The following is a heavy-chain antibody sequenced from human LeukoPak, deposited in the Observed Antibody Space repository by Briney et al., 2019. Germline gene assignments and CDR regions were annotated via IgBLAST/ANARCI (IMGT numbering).Heavy chain of an antibody. CDR2: ISSSGSTI. Sequence: SGGSLRLSCAASGFTFSSYEMNWVRQAPGKGLEWVSYISSSGSTIYYADSVKGRFTISRDNAKNSLYLQMNSLRAEDTAVYYCATSYGDATGPGRDYWGQGTLVTVSS. D-gene: IGHD1-1*01. CDR3: ATSYGDATGPGRDY. J-gene: IGHJ4*02. CDR1: GFTFSSYE. V-gene: IGHV3-48*03.